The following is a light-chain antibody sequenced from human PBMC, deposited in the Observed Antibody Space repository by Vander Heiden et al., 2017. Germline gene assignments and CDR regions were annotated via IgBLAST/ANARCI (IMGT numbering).Light chain of an antibody. CDR2: SNN. CDR3: AAWDDSLSGWV. CDR1: SSNIGSNY. Sequence: QPVLPQPPSASGTPGQRVTISWSGSSSNIGSNYVYWYQQLPGTAPKLLIYSNNQRPSGVPDRFSGSKSGTSASLAISGLRAEDEADYYCAAWDDSLSGWVFGGGTKLTVL. J-gene: IGLJ3*02. V-gene: IGLV1-47*02.